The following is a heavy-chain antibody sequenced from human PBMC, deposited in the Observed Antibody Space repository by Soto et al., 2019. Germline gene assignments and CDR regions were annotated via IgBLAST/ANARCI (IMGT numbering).Heavy chain of an antibody. J-gene: IGHJ4*02. CDR1: GYTFTSYY. CDR3: ARQSAKRRLQEGPFDY. Sequence: ASVKVSCKASGYTFTSYYMHWVRQAPGQGLEWMGIINPSGGSTSYAQKFQGRVTMTRDTSTSTVYMELSSLRSEDTAVYNCARQSAKRRLQEGPFDYWGQGXLVTVSS. V-gene: IGHV1-46*01. CDR2: INPSGGST. D-gene: IGHD6-25*01.